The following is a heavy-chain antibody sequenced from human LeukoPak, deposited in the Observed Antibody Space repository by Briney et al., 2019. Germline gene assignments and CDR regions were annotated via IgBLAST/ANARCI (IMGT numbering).Heavy chain of an antibody. J-gene: IGHJ5*02. CDR2: ISAYNGNT. CDR3: ARVRSSGYYSTRRYDWFDP. CDR1: GYTFTSYG. D-gene: IGHD3-22*01. V-gene: IGHV1-18*01. Sequence: ASVKVSCKASGYTFTSYGISWVRQAPGQGLEWMGWISAYNGNTNYAQKLQGRVTMTTDTSTSTAYMELRSLRSDDTAVYYCARVRSSGYYSTRRYDWFDPWGQGTLVTVSS.